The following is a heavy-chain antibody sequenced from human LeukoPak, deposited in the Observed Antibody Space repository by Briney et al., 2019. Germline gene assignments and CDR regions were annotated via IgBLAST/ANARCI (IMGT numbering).Heavy chain of an antibody. J-gene: IGHJ4*02. D-gene: IGHD2-21*01. V-gene: IGHV1-18*01. Sequence: ASVKVSCKASGYTFISYGISWVRQAPGQGLAWMGWISAYNNTNYAQKLQGRVTMTTDTYTSTAYMELRSLRSDDTAVYYCARDIGVPLPGGLDYWGQGTLVTVSS. CDR2: ISAYNNT. CDR1: GYTFISYG. CDR3: ARDIGVPLPGGLDY.